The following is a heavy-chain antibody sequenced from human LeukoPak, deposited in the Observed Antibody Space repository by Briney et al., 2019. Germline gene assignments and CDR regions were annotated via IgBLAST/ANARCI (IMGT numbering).Heavy chain of an antibody. CDR1: GGSISSSSYY. Sequence: SETLSLTCTVSGGSISSSSYYWGWIRQPPGKGLEWIGSIYHSGSTYYNPSLKSRVTISVDTSKNQFSLKLSSVTAADTAVYYCARDPKIAGGGFDYWGQGTLVTVSS. CDR3: ARDPKIAGGGFDY. J-gene: IGHJ4*02. CDR2: IYHSGST. V-gene: IGHV4-39*07. D-gene: IGHD6-13*01.